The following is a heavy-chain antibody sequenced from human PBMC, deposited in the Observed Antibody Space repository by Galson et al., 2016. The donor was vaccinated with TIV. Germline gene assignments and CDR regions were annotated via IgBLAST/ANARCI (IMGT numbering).Heavy chain of an antibody. CDR3: AQICDNTCPFAFDL. V-gene: IGHV3-15*01. Sequence: SLRLSCAASGVTFSSVWMSWVRQAPGKGLEWVGRIYSNNDGGTTDYAAHVKGRFTISRDDSKNTLFLQINSLKTEDTAVYYCAQICDNTCPFAFDLWGQGTMVTVSS. D-gene: IGHD2-21*01. CDR2: IYSNNDGGTT. CDR1: GVTFSSVW. J-gene: IGHJ3*01.